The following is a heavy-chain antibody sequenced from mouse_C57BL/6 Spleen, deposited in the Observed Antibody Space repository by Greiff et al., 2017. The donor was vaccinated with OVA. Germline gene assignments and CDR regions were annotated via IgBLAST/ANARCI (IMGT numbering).Heavy chain of an antibody. D-gene: IGHD2-1*01. V-gene: IGHV1-82*01. J-gene: IGHJ2*01. CDR3: ARQFYYGNYDYFDY. CDR2: IYPGDGDT. Sequence: QVQLQQSGPELVKPGASVKISCKASGYAFSSSWMNWVKQRPGKGLEWIGRIYPGDGDTNYNGKFKGKATLTADKSSSTAYMQLSSLTSEDSAVYFCARQFYYGNYDYFDYWGQGTTLTVSS. CDR1: GYAFSSSW.